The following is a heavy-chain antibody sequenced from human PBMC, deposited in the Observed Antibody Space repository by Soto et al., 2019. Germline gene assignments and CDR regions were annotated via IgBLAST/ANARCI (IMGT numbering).Heavy chain of an antibody. Sequence: EVQLVESGGGLVQPGGSLRLSCAASGFTFSSSWMHWVRQAPGKGLVWVSRINSGASTTNYADSVKGRFTISRDNAKNTLYLQMASLTAEATAVYYCARGPSGWFGYDYWGQGTLVTVSS. CDR3: ARGPSGWFGYDY. V-gene: IGHV3-74*01. CDR2: INSGASTT. J-gene: IGHJ4*02. D-gene: IGHD6-19*01. CDR1: GFTFSSSW.